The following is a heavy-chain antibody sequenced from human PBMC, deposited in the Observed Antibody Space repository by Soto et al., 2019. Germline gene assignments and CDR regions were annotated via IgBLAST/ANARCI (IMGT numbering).Heavy chain of an antibody. J-gene: IGHJ3*02. D-gene: IGHD5-18*01. Sequence: ESGGGVVQPGRSLRLSCAASGFTFSSYAMHWVRQAPGKGLEWVAVISYDGSNKYYADSVKGRFTISRDNSKNTLYLQMNSLRAEDTAVYYCARTAYDAFDIWGQGTMVTVSS. CDR3: ARTAYDAFDI. CDR2: ISYDGSNK. V-gene: IGHV3-30-3*01. CDR1: GFTFSSYA.